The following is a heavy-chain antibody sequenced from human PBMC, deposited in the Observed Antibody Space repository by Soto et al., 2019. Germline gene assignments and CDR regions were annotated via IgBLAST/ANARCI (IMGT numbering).Heavy chain of an antibody. V-gene: IGHV3-21*01. J-gene: IGHJ4*02. CDR3: ARGLEINYDFWTTSALGY. Sequence: GGSLRLSCAASGFTFSSYSMNWVRQAPGKGLEWVSSMSSSSSYKYYADSVKGRFTISRDNAKNSLYLQMNSLRAEDTAVYYCARGLEINYDFWTTSALGYWGQGTLVTVSS. CDR2: MSSSSSYK. CDR1: GFTFSSYS. D-gene: IGHD3-3*01.